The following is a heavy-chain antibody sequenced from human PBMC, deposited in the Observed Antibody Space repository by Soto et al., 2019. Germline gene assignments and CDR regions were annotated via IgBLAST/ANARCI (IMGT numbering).Heavy chain of an antibody. CDR3: VKDLRSGYYSGHYFDY. Sequence: PGGSLRLSCAASGFTFSSYGMHWVRQAPGKGLEWVAVISYDGSNKYYADSVKGRFTISRDNSKNTLYLQMNSLRAEDTAVYCCVKDLRSGYYSGHYFDYWGQGTLVTVSS. J-gene: IGHJ4*02. V-gene: IGHV3-30*18. D-gene: IGHD3-3*01. CDR2: ISYDGSNK. CDR1: GFTFSSYG.